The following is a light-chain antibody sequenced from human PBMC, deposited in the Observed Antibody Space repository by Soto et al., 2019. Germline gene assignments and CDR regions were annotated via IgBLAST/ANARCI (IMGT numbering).Light chain of an antibody. Sequence: EIVLTQSPATLSLSPGERATLSCRASQSVDSSYLAWYHQRPGQAPRLLIYGASTRATGIPDRFGGSGSGTDFNLTISRLEPEDSAVYYCQQYGNAPLYSFGQGTKLEIK. V-gene: IGKV3-20*01. CDR1: QSVDSSY. CDR3: QQYGNAPLYS. J-gene: IGKJ2*01. CDR2: GAS.